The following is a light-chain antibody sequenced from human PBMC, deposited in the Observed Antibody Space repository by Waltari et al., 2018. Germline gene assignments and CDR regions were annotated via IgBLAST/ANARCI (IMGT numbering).Light chain of an antibody. CDR1: QSVSRF. Sequence: EIVLTQSPGTLSLSPGERGTLSCRARQSVSRFLAWYQQKPGQAPRLLIYGASTRATGIPYSFSGSGSGTDFSLTISRLEPEDFAVYYCQKYDRLPATFGQGTKVEIK. CDR3: QKYDRLPAT. V-gene: IGKV3-20*01. CDR2: GAS. J-gene: IGKJ1*01.